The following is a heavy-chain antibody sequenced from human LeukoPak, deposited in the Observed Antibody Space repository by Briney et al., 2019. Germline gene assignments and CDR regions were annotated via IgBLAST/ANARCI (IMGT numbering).Heavy chain of an antibody. CDR1: GFTFSSYA. J-gene: IGHJ3*02. V-gene: IGHV3-30*04. CDR3: ARDDSSSYDAFDI. D-gene: IGHD6-13*01. Sequence: GRSLRLSCAASGFTFSSYAMHWVRQAPGKGLEWVAVISYDGSNKYYADSVKGRFTISRDNSKNTLYLQMNSLRAEDTAVYYCARDDSSSYDAFDIWGQGTMVTVSS. CDR2: ISYDGSNK.